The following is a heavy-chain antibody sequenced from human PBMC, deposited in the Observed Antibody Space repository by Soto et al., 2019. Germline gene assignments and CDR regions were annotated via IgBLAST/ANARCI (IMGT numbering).Heavy chain of an antibody. V-gene: IGHV3-11*06. CDR2: ISGSSGYT. CDR3: ARDRGGYGPPDV. J-gene: IGHJ6*02. Sequence: VQLVESGGGLVKPGGSLRLSCAASGFSFSDSYMSWVRQAPGKGLEWVAYISGSSGYTGYADSVKGRFTISRDNGKNSLYLQMNSLRVEDTAVYYCARDRGGYGPPDVWGQGTTVTVSS. D-gene: IGHD3-10*01. CDR1: GFSFSDSY.